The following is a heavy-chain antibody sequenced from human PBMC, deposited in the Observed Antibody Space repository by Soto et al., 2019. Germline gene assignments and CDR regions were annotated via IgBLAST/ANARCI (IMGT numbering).Heavy chain of an antibody. V-gene: IGHV3-64D*06. D-gene: IGHD1-26*01. CDR2: ISSNGGST. Sequence: PXGFLRLSFSASGFTFSTYAMHWVRQAPGKGLEYISGISSNGGSTYYADSVKGRFTNSRDNSKNTLYLQLSSLRAEDTAVYYCVRDSGSFGSSYFDNWGLGTVVTVSS. CDR1: GFTFSTYA. CDR3: VRDSGSFGSSYFDN. J-gene: IGHJ4*02.